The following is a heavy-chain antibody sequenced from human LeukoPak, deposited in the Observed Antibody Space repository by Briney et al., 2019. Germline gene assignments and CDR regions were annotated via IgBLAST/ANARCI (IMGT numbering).Heavy chain of an antibody. V-gene: IGHV1-3*01. Sequence: ASVKVSCKASGYIFTSYAMHWVRQAPGQRLEWMGWINAGNGNTKYSQEFQGRVTITRDTSASTVYMELSSLRSEDTAVYYCARDIDRVFNWFDPWGQGTLVTVSS. D-gene: IGHD6-13*01. CDR2: INAGNGNT. J-gene: IGHJ5*02. CDR1: GYIFTSYA. CDR3: ARDIDRVFNWFDP.